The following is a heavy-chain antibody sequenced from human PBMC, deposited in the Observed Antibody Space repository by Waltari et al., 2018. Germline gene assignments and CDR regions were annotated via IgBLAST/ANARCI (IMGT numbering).Heavy chain of an antibody. V-gene: IGHV3-7*01. CDR2: IKPDGSEK. J-gene: IGHJ4*02. D-gene: IGHD6-6*01. Sequence: EVQLVESGGGLVQPGGSLRLSCVASGFSFSSSWMTWVRQAPGKGLEWVANIKPDGSEKYYVDSVKGRFTVSRDNAKNSLYLQMNSLRADDTAVYYCARDTPRESSSDYWGQGTLVTVSS. CDR3: ARDTPRESSSDY. CDR1: GFSFSSSW.